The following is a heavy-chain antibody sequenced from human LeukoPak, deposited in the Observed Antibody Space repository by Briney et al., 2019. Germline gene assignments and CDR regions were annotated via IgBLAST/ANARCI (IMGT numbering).Heavy chain of an antibody. D-gene: IGHD5-18*01. Sequence: GGSLRLSCAASGFTFSSYEMNWVRQAPGKGLEWVSYISSSGSTIYYADSVKGRFTISRDNAKNSLYLQMNSLRAGDTAVYYCARPRAPRGYSSFDYWGQGTLATVSS. CDR3: ARPRAPRGYSSFDY. J-gene: IGHJ4*02. V-gene: IGHV3-48*03. CDR2: ISSSGSTI. CDR1: GFTFSSYE.